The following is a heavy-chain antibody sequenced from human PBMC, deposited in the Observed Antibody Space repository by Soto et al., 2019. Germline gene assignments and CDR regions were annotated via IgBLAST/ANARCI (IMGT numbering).Heavy chain of an antibody. D-gene: IGHD3-3*01. J-gene: IGHJ5*02. V-gene: IGHV1-18*01. CDR2: ISAYNGNT. CDR1: GHTFTSYG. CDR3: ARDRPLYYDFWSGYSFDP. Sequence: ASVKVSCKASGHTFTSYGISWVRQAPGQGLEWMGWISAYNGNTNYAQKLQGRVTMTTDTSTSTAYMELRSLRSDDTAVYYCARDRPLYYDFWSGYSFDPWGQGTLVTVSS.